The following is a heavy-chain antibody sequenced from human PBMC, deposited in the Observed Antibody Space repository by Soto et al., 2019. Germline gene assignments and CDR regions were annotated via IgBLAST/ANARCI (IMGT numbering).Heavy chain of an antibody. D-gene: IGHD6-19*01. CDR1: GFTFSSYW. J-gene: IGHJ3*02. CDR2: INSDGSST. CDR3: ARDKDSSGWYGDDAFDI. Sequence: EVQLVESGGGLVQPGGSLRLSCAASGFTFSSYWMHWVRQAPGKGLVWVSRINSDGSSTSYADSVKGRFTISRDNAKNTLYLQMNSLRAEDTAVYYCARDKDSSGWYGDDAFDIWGQGTMVTVSS. V-gene: IGHV3-74*01.